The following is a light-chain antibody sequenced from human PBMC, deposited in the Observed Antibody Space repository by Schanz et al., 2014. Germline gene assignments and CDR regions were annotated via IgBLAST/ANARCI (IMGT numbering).Light chain of an antibody. CDR3: QRYYSTPQT. Sequence: IVLTQSPDSLAVSLGERATINCKSSQNLLYGSDNKNYLAWYQQKPGQPPKLLIYWASTRASGVPDRFGGIGSGTDFTLNISSLQAEDVAVYYCQRYYSTPQTFGQGTKVEIK. CDR2: WAS. J-gene: IGKJ1*01. CDR1: QNLLYGSDNKNY. V-gene: IGKV4-1*01.